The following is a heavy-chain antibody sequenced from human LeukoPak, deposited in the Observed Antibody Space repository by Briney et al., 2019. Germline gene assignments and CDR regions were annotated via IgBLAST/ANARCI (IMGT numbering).Heavy chain of an antibody. CDR2: IIPIFGTA. D-gene: IGHD3-10*01. CDR3: ARVRDYGSGSYYYYYYMDV. Sequence: ASVKVSCKASGGTFSIYAISWVRQAPGQGLEWMGGIIPIFGTANYAQKFQGRVTITADKSTSTAYMELSSLRSEDTAVYYCARVRDYGSGSYYYYYYMDVWGKGTTVTVSS. CDR1: GGTFSIYA. J-gene: IGHJ6*03. V-gene: IGHV1-69*06.